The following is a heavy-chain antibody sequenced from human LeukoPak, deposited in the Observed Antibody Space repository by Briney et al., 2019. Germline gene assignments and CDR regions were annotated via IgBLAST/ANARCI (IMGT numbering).Heavy chain of an antibody. CDR2: IYYSGST. CDR3: AREVVAYYYGSGSYRFDY. D-gene: IGHD3-10*01. Sequence: PSETLSLTCTVSGGSISSSRYYWGWIRQPPGKGLEWIGSIYYSGSTYYNPSLKSRVTISVDTSKNQFSLKLSSVTAADTAVYYCAREVVAYYYGSGSYRFDYWGQGTLVTVSS. CDR1: GGSISSSRYY. J-gene: IGHJ4*02. V-gene: IGHV4-39*07.